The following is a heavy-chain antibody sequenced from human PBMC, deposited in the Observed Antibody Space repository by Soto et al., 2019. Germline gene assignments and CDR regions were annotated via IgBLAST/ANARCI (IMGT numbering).Heavy chain of an antibody. V-gene: IGHV3-11*06. CDR3: ARDSGYYYDSSGYPSHYGMDV. D-gene: IGHD3-22*01. CDR1: GFTFSDYY. CDR2: ISSSSSYT. Sequence: GGSLRLSCAASGFTFSDYYMSGIRQAPGKGREWVSYISSSSSYTNYADSVKGRFTISRDNAKNSLYLQMDSLRGEDTAVYYCARDSGYYYDSSGYPSHYGMDVWGQGTTVTVSS. J-gene: IGHJ6*02.